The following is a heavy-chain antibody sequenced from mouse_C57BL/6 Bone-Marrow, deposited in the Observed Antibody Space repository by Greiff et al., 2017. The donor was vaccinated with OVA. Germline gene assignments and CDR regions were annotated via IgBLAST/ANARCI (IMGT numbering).Heavy chain of an antibody. J-gene: IGHJ1*03. Sequence: QVQLQQSGAELARPGASVKLSCKASGYTFTSYGISWVKQSTGQGLEWIGEIYPRSGNTYYNEKFKGKATLTADKSSSTAYMELRSLTSEDSAVYFCARSYYSNYDLNWYFDVWGTGTTVTVSS. CDR2: IYPRSGNT. CDR1: GYTFTSYG. D-gene: IGHD2-5*01. CDR3: ARSYYSNYDLNWYFDV. V-gene: IGHV1-81*01.